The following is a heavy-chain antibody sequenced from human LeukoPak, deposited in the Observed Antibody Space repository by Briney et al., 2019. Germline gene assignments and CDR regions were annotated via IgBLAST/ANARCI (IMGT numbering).Heavy chain of an antibody. J-gene: IGHJ4*02. CDR1: GFTFTTYE. V-gene: IGHV3-48*03. CDR3: ASGGRTSYYFDS. CDR2: ITSGGVTM. D-gene: IGHD1-14*01. Sequence: GGSLRLSCAASGFTFTTYEMNWVRQAPGKGLEWISYITSGGVTMYYADSVRGRFTISRDNAKKSLYLQMDSLRAEDTALYFCASGGRTSYYFDSWGQGILVTVSS.